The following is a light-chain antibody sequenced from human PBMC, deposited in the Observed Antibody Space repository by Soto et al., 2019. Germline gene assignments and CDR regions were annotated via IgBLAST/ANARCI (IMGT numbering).Light chain of an antibody. Sequence: DIQMTQSPXXXXASVXXXXXXTCRASQRIXXXLXWYQQKPGKAPKLLIYVASSLSSGVPSRFSGSGSGADFTLTISSLQPEDFATYYCQQTYKTPLTFGQGTKVEVK. J-gene: IGKJ1*01. CDR3: QQTYKTPLT. CDR2: VAS. CDR1: QRIXXX. V-gene: IGKV1-39*01.